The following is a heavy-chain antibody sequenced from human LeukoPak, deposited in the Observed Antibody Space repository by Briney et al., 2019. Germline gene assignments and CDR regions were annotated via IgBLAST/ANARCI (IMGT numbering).Heavy chain of an antibody. Sequence: GGSLRLSCAASGFTFSSYGIHWVRQAPGKGLEWVAVIRYDGSNKYYADSVKGRFTISRDNSKNTLYLQMNSLRAEDTAVYYCARDEELFDYWGQGTLVTVSS. V-gene: IGHV3-33*01. CDR2: IRYDGSNK. CDR1: GFTFSSYG. CDR3: ARDEELFDY. J-gene: IGHJ4*02. D-gene: IGHD1-26*01.